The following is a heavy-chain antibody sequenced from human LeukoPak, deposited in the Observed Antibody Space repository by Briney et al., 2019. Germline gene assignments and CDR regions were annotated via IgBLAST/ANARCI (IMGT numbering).Heavy chain of an antibody. CDR3: ARGDIAVAGIYFDY. V-gene: IGHV3-23*01. J-gene: IGHJ4*02. CDR2: ISGSGGST. CDR1: GFTFSSYA. D-gene: IGHD6-19*01. Sequence: GGSLRLSFAASGFTFSSYAMSWVRQAPGKGLEWVSAISGSGGSTYYADSVKGRFTISRDNSKNTLYLQMNSLRAEDTAVYYCARGDIAVAGIYFDYWGQGTLVTVSS.